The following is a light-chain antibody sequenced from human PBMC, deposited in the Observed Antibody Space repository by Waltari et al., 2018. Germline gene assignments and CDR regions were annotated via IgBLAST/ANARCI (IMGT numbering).Light chain of an antibody. CDR3: CSYAGRSTLV. V-gene: IGLV2-23*02. CDR1: SSDVGASNL. CDR2: EVN. J-gene: IGLJ3*02. Sequence: QYALTQPAPVSGSPGQSITISCRGTSSDVGASNLISWYQQNPGKVPTLMIYEVNKRPSGVSNRFSGSKSDNTASLTISGLQAEDEADYYCCSYAGRSTLVFGGGTKLTVL.